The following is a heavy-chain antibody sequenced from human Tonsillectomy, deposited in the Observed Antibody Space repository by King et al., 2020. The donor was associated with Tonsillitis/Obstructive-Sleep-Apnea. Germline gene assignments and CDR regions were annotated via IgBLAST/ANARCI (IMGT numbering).Heavy chain of an antibody. CDR2: ISSSGFTI. CDR1: GFTFSSYE. Sequence: VQLVESGGGLVQPGGSLRLSCAASGFTFSSYEMNWVRQAPGKGLEGVSYISSSGFTIYYADSVKGRFTISRDNAKNSLYLQMNSLRAEDTAVYYCARVRELPDYWGQGTLVTVSS. V-gene: IGHV3-48*03. CDR3: ARVRELPDY. J-gene: IGHJ4*02. D-gene: IGHD1-26*01.